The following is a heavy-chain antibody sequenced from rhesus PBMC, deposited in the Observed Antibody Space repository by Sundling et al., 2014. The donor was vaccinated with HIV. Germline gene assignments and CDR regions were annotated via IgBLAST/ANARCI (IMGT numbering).Heavy chain of an antibody. CDR3: ARDSYY. CDR2: IFGSGSST. V-gene: IGHV4-160*01. CDR1: GGSLSSND. D-gene: IGHD1-1-1*01. Sequence: QVQLQESGPGLVKPSETLSLTCAVSGGSLSSNDWTWIRQPPGKGLEWIGYIFGSGSSTDFNPSFKSRVTLSVETSKNQFSLKLNSVTAADTAVYYCARDSYYWGQGVLVTVSS. J-gene: IGHJ4*01.